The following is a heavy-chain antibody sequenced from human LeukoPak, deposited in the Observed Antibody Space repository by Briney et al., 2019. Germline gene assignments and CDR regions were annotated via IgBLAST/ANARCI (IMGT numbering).Heavy chain of an antibody. CDR2: ISSSGSTI. Sequence: GGSLRLSCAASGFTFSSYEMNWVRQAPGKGLEWVSYISSSGSTIYYADSVKGRFTISRDNAKNSLYLQMNSLRAEDTAVYYRARDGITMVRGVILYYYYMDVWGKGTTVTVSS. D-gene: IGHD3-10*01. CDR3: ARDGITMVRGVILYYYYMDV. CDR1: GFTFSSYE. J-gene: IGHJ6*03. V-gene: IGHV3-48*03.